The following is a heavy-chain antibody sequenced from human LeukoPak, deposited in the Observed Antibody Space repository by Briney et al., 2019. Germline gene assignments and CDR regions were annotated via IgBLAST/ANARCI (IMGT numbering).Heavy chain of an antibody. Sequence: ASVKVSCKASGGTFSSYAIIWVRQAPGQGLEWMGRIIPILGIANYAQKFQGRVTITADKSTSTAYMELSSLRSEDTAVYYCARGSDSGYDYVNDYWGQGTLVTVSS. D-gene: IGHD5-12*01. CDR3: ARGSDSGYDYVNDY. CDR1: GGTFSSYA. V-gene: IGHV1-69*04. J-gene: IGHJ4*02. CDR2: IIPILGIA.